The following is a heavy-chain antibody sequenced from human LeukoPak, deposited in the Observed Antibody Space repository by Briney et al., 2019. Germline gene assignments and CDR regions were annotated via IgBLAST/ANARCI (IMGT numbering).Heavy chain of an antibody. D-gene: IGHD2-8*01. Sequence: KPSETLSLTCTVSGGSISHYYWSWIRQPPGKGLEWIGYIYYSGSTNYNPSLKSRVTISVDTSKNQFSLELSSVTAADTAVYYCAGSLGYCTSNVCYLKYWGQGTLVTVSS. V-gene: IGHV4-59*08. CDR1: GGSISHYY. CDR3: AGSLGYCTSNVCYLKY. CDR2: IYYSGST. J-gene: IGHJ4*02.